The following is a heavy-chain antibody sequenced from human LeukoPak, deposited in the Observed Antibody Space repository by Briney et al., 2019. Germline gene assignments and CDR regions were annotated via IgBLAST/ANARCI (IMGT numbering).Heavy chain of an antibody. D-gene: IGHD1-14*01. CDR1: GGSISSGGYY. CDR3: ARDDGRLTHLFY. J-gene: IGHJ4*02. V-gene: IGHV4-31*03. CDR2: IYYSGST. Sequence: PSETLSLTCTVSGGSISSGGYYWSWIRQHPGKGLEWIGYIYYSGSTYYNPSLKSRVTISVDTSKNPFSLKLSSVTAADTAVYYCARDDGRLTHLFYWGQGTLVTVSS.